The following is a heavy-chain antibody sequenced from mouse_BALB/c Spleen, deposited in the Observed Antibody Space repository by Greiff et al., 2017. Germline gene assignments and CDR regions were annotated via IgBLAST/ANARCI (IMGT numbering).Heavy chain of an antibody. Sequence: DVMLVESGGGLVKPGGSLKLSCAASGFTFSSYTMSWVRQTPEKRLEWVATISSGGSYTYYPDSVKGRFTISRDNAKNTLYLQMSSLKSEDTAMYYCTRDHPMDYWGQGTSVTVSS. CDR3: TRDHPMDY. CDR1: GFTFSSYT. V-gene: IGHV5-6-4*01. J-gene: IGHJ4*01. CDR2: ISSGGSYT.